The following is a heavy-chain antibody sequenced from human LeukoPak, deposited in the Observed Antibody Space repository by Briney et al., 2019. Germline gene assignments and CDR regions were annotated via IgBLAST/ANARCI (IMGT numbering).Heavy chain of an antibody. CDR1: GGSISNDNYY. Sequence: SGTLSLTCTVSGGSISNDNYYWGWIRQPPGKGLEWIGNIYYSGSTYYNPSLKSRVTISVDTSKNQFSLKLSSVTAADTAVYYCARYYYGSISTFDMWGQGTMVTVSS. CDR2: IYYSGST. CDR3: ARYYYGSISTFDM. J-gene: IGHJ3*02. D-gene: IGHD3-10*01. V-gene: IGHV4-39*07.